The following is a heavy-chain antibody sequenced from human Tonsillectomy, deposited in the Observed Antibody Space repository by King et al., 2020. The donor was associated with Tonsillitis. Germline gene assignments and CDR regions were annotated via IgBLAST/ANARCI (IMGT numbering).Heavy chain of an antibody. CDR1: GYTFTSYY. CDR2: INPSGGST. Sequence: QLVQSGAEVKKPGASVKVSCKASGYTFTSYYMHWVRQAPGQGLEWMGIINPSGGSTSYAQKFQGRVTMTRDTSTSTVYMELSSLRSEDTAVYYCASDYCSSTRCYPFAPWGQGTLVTVSS. D-gene: IGHD2-2*01. V-gene: IGHV1-46*01. J-gene: IGHJ5*02. CDR3: ASDYCSSTRCYPFAP.